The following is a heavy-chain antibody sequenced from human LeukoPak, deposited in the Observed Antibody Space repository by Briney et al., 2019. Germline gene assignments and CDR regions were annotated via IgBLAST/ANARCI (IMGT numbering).Heavy chain of an antibody. D-gene: IGHD6-13*01. Sequence: PGGSLRLSCAASGFTFSSYEMNWVRQAPGKGLEWVSYISSSGSTIYYADSVKGRFTISRDNAKNTLYLQMNSLRAEDTAVYYCARKGKQQLYYYYYYMGVWGKGTTVTVSS. CDR3: ARKGKQQLYYYYYYMGV. V-gene: IGHV3-48*03. J-gene: IGHJ6*03. CDR1: GFTFSSYE. CDR2: ISSSGSTI.